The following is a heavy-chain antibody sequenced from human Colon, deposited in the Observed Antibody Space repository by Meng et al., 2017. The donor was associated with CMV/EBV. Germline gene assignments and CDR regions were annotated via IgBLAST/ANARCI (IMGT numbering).Heavy chain of an antibody. CDR1: GGSISTTDYY. CDR2: IYSGGTAA. V-gene: IGHV3-23*03. J-gene: IGHJ4*02. D-gene: IGHD6-13*01. CDR3: GKQLAAAGLCIDY. Sequence: GGSLRLSCIVSGGSISTTDYYWGWVRQAPGKGLEWVSEIYSGGTAASYADSVKGRFTVSRDNSRNMVYLQMNSLRADDTAVYYCGKQLAAAGLCIDYWGQGTPVTVSS.